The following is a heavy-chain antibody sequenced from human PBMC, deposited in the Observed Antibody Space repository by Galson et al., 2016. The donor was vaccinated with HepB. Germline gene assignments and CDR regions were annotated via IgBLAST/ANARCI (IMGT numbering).Heavy chain of an antibody. D-gene: IGHD6-13*01. Sequence: SLRLSCAASGFTFSTFWMTWVRQAPGKGLEWVANIKQDGSGKYYVDSVKGRFTIPRDNAKNSVYLQMNSLRGDDTAVYYCMSYSDAWYSGFWGQGTLVTVSS. J-gene: IGHJ4*02. V-gene: IGHV3-7*03. CDR2: IKQDGSGK. CDR1: GFTFSTFW. CDR3: MSYSDAWYSGF.